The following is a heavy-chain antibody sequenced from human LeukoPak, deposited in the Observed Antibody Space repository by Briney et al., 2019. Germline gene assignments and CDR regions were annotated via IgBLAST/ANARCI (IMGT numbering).Heavy chain of an antibody. J-gene: IGHJ6*02. V-gene: IGHV4-34*01. CDR1: GGSFSGYY. D-gene: IGHD3-16*01. CDR2: INHSGST. CDR3: ARDPVTAYGMDV. Sequence: SETLSLTCAVYGGSFSGYYWSWIRQPPGKGLEWIGEINHSGSTNYNPSLKSRVTISVDTSKNQFSLKLSSVTAADTAVYYCARDPVTAYGMDVWGQGTTVTVSS.